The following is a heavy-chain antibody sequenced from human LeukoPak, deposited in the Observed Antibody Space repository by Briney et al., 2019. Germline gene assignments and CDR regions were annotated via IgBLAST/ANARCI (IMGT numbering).Heavy chain of an antibody. CDR2: IGISSGNT. CDR1: GFNFIDYS. J-gene: IGHJ4*02. CDR3: ARVIGSYGDSAY. Sequence: PGGSLRLSCAASGFNFIDYSMNWVRQAPGKGLEWISYIGISSGNTKYADSVKGRFTISRDNAKNSLYLQMNSLRAEDTAVYYCARVIGSYGDSAYWGQGTLVTVSS. V-gene: IGHV3-48*04. D-gene: IGHD4-17*01.